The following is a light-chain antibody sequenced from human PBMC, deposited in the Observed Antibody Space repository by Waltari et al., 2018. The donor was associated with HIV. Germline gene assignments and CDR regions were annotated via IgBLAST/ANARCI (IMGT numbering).Light chain of an antibody. J-gene: IGLJ3*02. CDR1: GGINVGTYR. Sequence: QAVLTQPASLSASPGASASLTCTLRGGINVGTYRIYWYPPKPGSPPQYLLRYKSDSDKQQGSGVPSRFSGSKDASANAGILLISGLQSEDEADYYCMIWHSSAWVFGGGTKLTVL. CDR2: YKSDSDK. V-gene: IGLV5-45*01. CDR3: MIWHSSAWV.